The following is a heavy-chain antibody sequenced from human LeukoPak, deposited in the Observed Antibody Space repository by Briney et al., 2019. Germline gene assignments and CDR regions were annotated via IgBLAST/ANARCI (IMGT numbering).Heavy chain of an antibody. Sequence: GASVKVSCKASGGTFSSYAISWVRQAPGQGLEWMGGIIPIFGTANYAQKFQGRVTITTDESTSTAYMELSSLRSEDTAVYYCARLPDYDILTGYPTGYWGQGTLVTVSS. V-gene: IGHV1-69*05. CDR1: GGTFSSYA. D-gene: IGHD3-9*01. CDR3: ARLPDYDILTGYPTGY. CDR2: IIPIFGTA. J-gene: IGHJ4*02.